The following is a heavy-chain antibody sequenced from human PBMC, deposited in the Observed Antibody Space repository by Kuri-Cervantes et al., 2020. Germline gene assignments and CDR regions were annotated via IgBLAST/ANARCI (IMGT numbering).Heavy chain of an antibody. CDR2: IWYDGSNK. CDR1: GFTLSSYG. CDR3: ARDRGGYNYYYMDV. V-gene: IGHV3-33*01. Sequence: GESLKISCAASGFTLSSYGMHWVRQAPGKGLEWVAVIWYDGSNKYYADSVKGRFTTSRDNSKNTLYLQMNSLRAEDTAVYYCARDRGGYNYYYMDVWGKGTTVTVSS. J-gene: IGHJ6*03. D-gene: IGHD3-16*01.